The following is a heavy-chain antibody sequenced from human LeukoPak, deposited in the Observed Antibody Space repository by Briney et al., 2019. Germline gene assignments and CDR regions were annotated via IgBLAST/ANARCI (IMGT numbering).Heavy chain of an antibody. CDR1: EFTFSSYS. Sequence: GGSLRLSCAASEFTFSSYSMNWVRQAPGKGLEWVSSISSSSSYIYYADSVKGRFTISRDNAKNSLYLQMNSLRAEDTAVYYCARGGPGSLNYFDYWGQGTLVTVSS. CDR2: ISSSSSYI. J-gene: IGHJ4*02. CDR3: ARGGPGSLNYFDY. V-gene: IGHV3-21*01.